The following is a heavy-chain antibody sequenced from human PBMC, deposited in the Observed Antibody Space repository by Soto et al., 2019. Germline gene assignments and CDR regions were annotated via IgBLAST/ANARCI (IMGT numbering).Heavy chain of an antibody. CDR1: GYSFMNYW. CDR2: IFPGTSNT. Sequence: PGESLKISCQASGYSFMNYWIGWVRQVPGKGLEWMGLIFPGTSNTRYSPSFQGQVTISVDKSISTVYLQWNSLKASDTAIYYCARRYCTNTTNCAVGYGLDVWGLGTTVTVSS. CDR3: ARRYCTNTTNCAVGYGLDV. D-gene: IGHD2-8*01. V-gene: IGHV5-51*01. J-gene: IGHJ6*01.